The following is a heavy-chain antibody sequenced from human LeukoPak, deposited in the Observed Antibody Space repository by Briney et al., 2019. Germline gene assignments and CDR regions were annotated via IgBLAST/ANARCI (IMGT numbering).Heavy chain of an antibody. CDR1: VYTFTSFG. V-gene: IGHV1-18*01. J-gene: IGHJ5*02. CDR2: ISAYNGNT. D-gene: IGHD3-16*01. CDR3: ARHQNGAPNVWDWFDP. Sequence: GASVKVSCKASVYTFTSFGISWVRQAPGQGLEWMGWISAYNGNTNYVQKFQGSVTMTTDTSTTPAYMELRSLRTDASFMYYGARHQNGAPNVWDWFDPWGQGTQVTVSS.